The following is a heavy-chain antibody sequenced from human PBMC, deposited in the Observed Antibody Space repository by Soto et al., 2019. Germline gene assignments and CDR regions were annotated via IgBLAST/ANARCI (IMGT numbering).Heavy chain of an antibody. V-gene: IGHV3-9*01. Sequence: GGSLRLACTASGFTVDDYAMHWVRQDPGKGLEWVSGINWNSDSIDYAASVKGRFTIYRENVKNSLYLQMNSLRAADTALYFCPKGVSYDSSGHFDYWGQGTLVTVSS. CDR3: PKGVSYDSSGHFDY. D-gene: IGHD3-22*01. CDR2: INWNSDSI. CDR1: GFTVDDYA. J-gene: IGHJ4*02.